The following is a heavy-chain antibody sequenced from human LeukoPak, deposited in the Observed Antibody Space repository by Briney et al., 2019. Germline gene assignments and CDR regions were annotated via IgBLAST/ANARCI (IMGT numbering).Heavy chain of an antibody. Sequence: GGSLRLSCAASGFTFSSYAMHWVREAPGKGLEWVAVISYDGGNKYYADSVTGRFTISRDNSKNTLYLQMNSLRAEDTAVYYCASHQYSGSYYVDYWGQGTLVTVSS. J-gene: IGHJ4*02. CDR2: ISYDGGNK. V-gene: IGHV3-30-3*01. CDR3: ASHQYSGSYYVDY. CDR1: GFTFSSYA. D-gene: IGHD1-26*01.